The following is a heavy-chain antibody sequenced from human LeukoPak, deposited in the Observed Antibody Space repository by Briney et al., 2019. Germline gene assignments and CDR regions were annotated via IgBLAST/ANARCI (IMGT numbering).Heavy chain of an antibody. CDR1: GFTFNTYA. J-gene: IGHJ4*02. D-gene: IGHD3-10*01. CDR3: AQDRGKGGYVDY. V-gene: IGHV3-30*02. Sequence: TGGSLRLSCAASGFTFNTYAMHWVRQAPGKGLEWVAVIRYDESNRYYSDSVKGRFTISRDNSKNTLYLQMNSLRAEDTAVYYCAQDRGKGGYVDYWGQGTLVTVSS. CDR2: IRYDESNR.